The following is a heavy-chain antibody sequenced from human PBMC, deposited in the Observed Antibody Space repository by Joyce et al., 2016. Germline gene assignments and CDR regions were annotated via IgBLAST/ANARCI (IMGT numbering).Heavy chain of an antibody. CDR2: INNSGVT. CDR3: ARSQWLAPLLY. J-gene: IGHJ4*02. D-gene: IGHD6-19*01. CDR1: GGHLRGFF. V-gene: IGHV4-34*01. Sequence: QVQLQQWGAGLLKPSEVLSLTCAVSGGHLRGFFWTWVRQPPGKGLELIGDINNSGVTNYNPSLKTRVTFSVDTSKNQFSLKLTSLSAADTAVYYCARSQWLAPLLYWGQGTPVTVSS.